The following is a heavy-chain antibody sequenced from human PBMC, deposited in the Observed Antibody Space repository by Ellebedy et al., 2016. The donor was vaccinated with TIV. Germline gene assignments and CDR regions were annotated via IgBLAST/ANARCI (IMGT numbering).Heavy chain of an antibody. J-gene: IGHJ4*02. Sequence: AASVKVSCQVSGYTLTELSMHWVRQAPGKGLEWMGGFDPEDGETIYAQKFQGRVTMTEDTSTDTAYMELSSLRSEDTAVYYCAASAFLPVTPPPPNDWGQGTLVTVSS. V-gene: IGHV1-24*01. D-gene: IGHD4-11*01. CDR3: AASAFLPVTPPPPND. CDR1: GYTLTELS. CDR2: FDPEDGET.